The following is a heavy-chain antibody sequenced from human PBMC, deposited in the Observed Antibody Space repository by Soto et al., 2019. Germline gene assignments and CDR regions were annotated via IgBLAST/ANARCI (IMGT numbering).Heavy chain of an antibody. J-gene: IGHJ4*02. V-gene: IGHV1-8*01. D-gene: IGHD6-19*01. CDR2: MNPNSGNT. CDR1: GYKLTSYD. Sequence: EASVKVSCRASGYKLTSYDINWVRQATGQGLEWMGWMNPNSGNTGYAQKFQGRVTMTRNTSISTAYMELSSLRSEDTAVYYCARERTVAGNDYWGQGTLVTVSS. CDR3: ARERTVAGNDY.